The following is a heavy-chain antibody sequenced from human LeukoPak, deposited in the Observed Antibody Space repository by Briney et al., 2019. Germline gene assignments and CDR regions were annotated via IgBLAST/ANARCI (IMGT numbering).Heavy chain of an antibody. CDR1: GGSISSGSYY. Sequence: SETLSLTCTVSGGSISSGSYYWSWIRQPAGKGLEWIGRIYTSGSTNYNPSLKSRVTISVDTSKNQFSLKLSSVTAADTAVSYCARAAFGPNPGLNGLQLWGQGTMVTVSS. CDR3: ARAAFGPNPGLNGLQL. V-gene: IGHV4-61*02. CDR2: IYTSGST. J-gene: IGHJ3*01. D-gene: IGHD1-1*01.